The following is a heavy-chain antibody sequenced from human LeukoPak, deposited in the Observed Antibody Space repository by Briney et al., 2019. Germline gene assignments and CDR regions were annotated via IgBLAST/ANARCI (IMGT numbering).Heavy chain of an antibody. J-gene: IGHJ1*01. D-gene: IGHD3-3*02. Sequence: GGSLGLSCAASGFTFSNYAMGWVRQAPGKGLEWVSGVSGSGGVTYHAESVKGRFTISRDNSKNTLHLQMNSLRAEDTAVYYCATFLAIVTARDSLYFQHWGQGTLVTVS. V-gene: IGHV3-23*01. CDR2: VSGSGGVT. CDR1: GFTFSNYA. CDR3: ATFLAIVTARDSLYFQH.